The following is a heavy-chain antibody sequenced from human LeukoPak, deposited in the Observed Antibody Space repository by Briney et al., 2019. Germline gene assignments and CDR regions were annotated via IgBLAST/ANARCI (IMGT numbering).Heavy chain of an antibody. J-gene: IGHJ3*02. Sequence: ASVKVSCKVSGYTLTELSMHWVRQAPGKGLEWMGGFDPEDGETIYAQKFQGRVTMTEDTSTDTAYMELSSLRSEDTAVYYCATDPRFLEWLGNGAFDIWGQGTMVTVSS. CDR1: GYTLTELS. CDR2: FDPEDGET. CDR3: ATDPRFLEWLGNGAFDI. V-gene: IGHV1-24*01. D-gene: IGHD3-3*01.